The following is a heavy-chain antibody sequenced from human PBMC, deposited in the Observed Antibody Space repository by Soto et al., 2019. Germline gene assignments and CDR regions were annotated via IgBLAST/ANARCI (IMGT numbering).Heavy chain of an antibody. CDR2: IKSKTDGGTT. D-gene: IGHD2-2*01. V-gene: IGHV3-15*01. J-gene: IGHJ4*02. CDR1: GFTFSNAW. CDR3: TTAVWDCSSTSCYAY. Sequence: PGRSLRLSCAASGFTFSNAWMSWVRQAPGKGLEWVGRIKSKTDGGTTDYAAPVKGRFTISRDDSKNTLYLQMNSLKTEDTAVYYCTTAVWDCSSTSCYAYWGQGTLVTVSS.